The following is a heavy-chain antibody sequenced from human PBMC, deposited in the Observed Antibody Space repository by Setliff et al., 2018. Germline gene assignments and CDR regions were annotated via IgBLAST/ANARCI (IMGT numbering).Heavy chain of an antibody. CDR2: IYYSGST. CDR1: GGSISSSSCY. D-gene: IGHD3-22*01. V-gene: IGHV4-39*07. Sequence: SETLSLTCTVSGGSISSSSCYWGWIRQPPGKGLEWIGTIYYSGSTYYNPSLKSRVTISVDTSKNQFSLKLSSVTAADTAVYYCAGGGWYSSSWYWYYDSSGYYLFDYWGQGTLVTVSS. J-gene: IGHJ4*02. CDR3: AGGGWYSSSWYWYYDSSGYYLFDY.